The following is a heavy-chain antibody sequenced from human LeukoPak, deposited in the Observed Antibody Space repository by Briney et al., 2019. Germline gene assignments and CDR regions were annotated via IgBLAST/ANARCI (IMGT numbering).Heavy chain of an antibody. CDR3: ARGMWYSSGWYGNYFDY. Sequence: GGSLRLSCAASGFTFSSYDMHWVRQATGKGLEWVSAIGTAGDTYYPGSVKGRFTISRENAKNSLYLQMNSLRAGDTAVYYCARGMWYSSGWYGNYFDYWGQEPWSPSPQ. V-gene: IGHV3-13*01. CDR1: GFTFSSYD. J-gene: IGHJ4*01. D-gene: IGHD6-19*01. CDR2: IGTAGDT.